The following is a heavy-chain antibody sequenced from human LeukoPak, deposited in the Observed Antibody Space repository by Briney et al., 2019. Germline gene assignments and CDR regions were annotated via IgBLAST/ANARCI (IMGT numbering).Heavy chain of an antibody. Sequence: PSETLSLTCTVSGGSISSYYWSWIRQPPGKGLDWIGYVYYSGSTNYNPSLKSRVTISVDTSKNQFSLKLSSVTAADTAVYYCARSELLWFGGVNSGFDYWGQETLVTVSS. CDR3: ARSELLWFGGVNSGFDY. D-gene: IGHD3-10*01. J-gene: IGHJ4*02. CDR1: GGSISSYY. CDR2: VYYSGST. V-gene: IGHV4-59*01.